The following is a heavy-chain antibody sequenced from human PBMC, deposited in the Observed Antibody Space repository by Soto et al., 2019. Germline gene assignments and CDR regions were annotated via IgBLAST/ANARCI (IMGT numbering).Heavy chain of an antibody. V-gene: IGHV1-45*02. CDR1: GYTFTYRY. J-gene: IGHJ5*02. CDR3: ARSAEDSSSWSWFDP. Sequence: ASVKVSCKASGYTFTYRYLHWVRQAPGQALEWMGWITPFNGNTNYAQKFQDRVTITRDRSMSTAYMELSSLRSEDTAMYYCARSAEDSSSWSWFDPWGQGTLVTVSS. D-gene: IGHD6-13*01. CDR2: ITPFNGNT.